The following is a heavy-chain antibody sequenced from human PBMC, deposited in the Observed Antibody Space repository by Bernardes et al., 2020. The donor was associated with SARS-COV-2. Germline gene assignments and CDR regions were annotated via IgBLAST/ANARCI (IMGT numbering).Heavy chain of an antibody. V-gene: IGHV3-23*01. CDR2: ITVSGSYT. CDR3: VKQATGTYYFYYMDA. CDR1: GPDFDKYA. J-gene: IGHJ6*03. Sequence: GGSLRLSCAASGPDFDKYAMSWVRQTPGTGLEWVSSITVSGSYTYFADSVEGRFSMSRDDSTNTVYLQMNSLRADDTGIYYCVKQATGTYYFYYMDAWGKGATVTVSS. D-gene: IGHD1-1*01.